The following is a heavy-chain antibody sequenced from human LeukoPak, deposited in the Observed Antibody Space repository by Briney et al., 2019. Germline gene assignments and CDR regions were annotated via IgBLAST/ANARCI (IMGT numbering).Heavy chain of an antibody. CDR2: ISAYNGNT. Sequence: ASVKVSCKASGYTFTKYGFSWVRQAPGQGLEWMGWISAYNGNTNYAQKLQGRVTMTTDTSTSTAYMELRSLRSDDTAVHYCVRKGGDSSGYYFLYWGLGTLVTVSS. J-gene: IGHJ4*02. D-gene: IGHD3-22*01. V-gene: IGHV1-18*01. CDR3: VRKGGDSSGYYFLY. CDR1: GYTFTKYG.